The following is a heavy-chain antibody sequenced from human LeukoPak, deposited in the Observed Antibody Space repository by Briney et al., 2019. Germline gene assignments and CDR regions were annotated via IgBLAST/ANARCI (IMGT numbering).Heavy chain of an antibody. V-gene: IGHV3-38-3*01. CDR2: ISGGST. Sequence: GGSLRLSCAASGFTVSSNEMSWVRQAPGKGLEWVSSISGGSTYYADSRKGRFTISRDNSKNTLHLQMSSLRAEDTAVYYCARGESSYCSGGCYFASWGQGTLVTISS. J-gene: IGHJ5*01. CDR1: GFTVSSNE. CDR3: ARGESSYCSGGCYFAS. D-gene: IGHD2-21*02.